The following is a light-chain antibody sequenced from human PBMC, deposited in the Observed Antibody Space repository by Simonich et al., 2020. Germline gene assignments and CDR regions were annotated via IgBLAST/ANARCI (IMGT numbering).Light chain of an antibody. CDR2: KAS. V-gene: IGKV1-5*03. CDR3: QQYNSYPYT. CDR1: PSISSW. J-gene: IGKJ2*01. Sequence: DIQMTQSPSTLSASVGDRVTITCRASPSISSWLAWYQQKPGEAPKLLIYKASSLESGVPSRFSGSGAGTEFTLTISSLQPDDFATYYCQQYNSYPYTFGQGTKLEIK.